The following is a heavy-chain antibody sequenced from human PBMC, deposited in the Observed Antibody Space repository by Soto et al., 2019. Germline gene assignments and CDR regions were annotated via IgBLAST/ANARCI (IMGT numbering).Heavy chain of an antibody. CDR2: ISWNSGSI. D-gene: IGHD3-22*01. J-gene: IGHJ3*02. CDR1: GFTFDAFA. V-gene: IGHV3-9*01. CDR3: AKTAPPYDSQGYYPFDI. Sequence: EVQLVESGGDLVLPGRSLRLSCTASGFTFDAFAMHWVRQAPGKGLEWVSGISWNSGSIGYADPLKGRFTISRDNAKKSMYLEMNSLKTEETALYYCAKTAPPYDSQGYYPFDIWGQGTLVSVSS.